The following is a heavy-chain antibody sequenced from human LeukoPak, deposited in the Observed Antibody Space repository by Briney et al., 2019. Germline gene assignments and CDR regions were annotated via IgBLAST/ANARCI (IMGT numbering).Heavy chain of an antibody. Sequence: GGSLRLSCAASGFTFSSYSMNWVRQAPGKGLEWVSSISSSSSYIYYADSVKGRSTISRDNAKNSLYLQMNSLRAEDTAVYYCAREVVAAYSSWDYWGQGTLVTVSS. J-gene: IGHJ4*02. CDR3: AREVVAAYSSWDY. D-gene: IGHD2-15*01. CDR1: GFTFSSYS. V-gene: IGHV3-21*01. CDR2: ISSSSSYI.